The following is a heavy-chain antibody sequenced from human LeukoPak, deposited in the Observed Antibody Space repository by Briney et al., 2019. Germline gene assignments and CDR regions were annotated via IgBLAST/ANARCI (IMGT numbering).Heavy chain of an antibody. Sequence: PSETLSLTCTVSGGSISGSSYSWGWIRQPPGKGLEWIGSIYYSGSTYYNPSLKSRVTISVDTSKNQFSLKLSSVTAADTAVYYCARHVSHPLYYFDYWGQGTLVTVSS. V-gene: IGHV4-39*01. CDR2: IYYSGST. J-gene: IGHJ4*02. CDR3: ARHVSHPLYYFDY. CDR1: GGSISGSSYS.